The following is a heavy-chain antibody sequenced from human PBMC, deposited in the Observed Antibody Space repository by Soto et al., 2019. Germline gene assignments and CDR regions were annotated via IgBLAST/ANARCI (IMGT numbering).Heavy chain of an antibody. CDR2: IGTAGDT. Sequence: GGSLRLSCAASGFTFSSYDMHWVRQATGKGLEWVSAIGTAGDTYYPGSVKGRFTISRENAKNSLYLQMNSLRAGDTAVYYCARATGTTDAFHVWGQGTMVTVSS. D-gene: IGHD3-9*01. CDR1: GFTFSSYD. J-gene: IGHJ3*01. CDR3: ARATGTTDAFHV. V-gene: IGHV3-13*01.